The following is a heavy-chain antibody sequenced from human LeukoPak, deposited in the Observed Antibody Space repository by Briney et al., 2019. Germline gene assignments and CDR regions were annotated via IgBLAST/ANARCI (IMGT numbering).Heavy chain of an antibody. CDR2: VYYGGIT. J-gene: IGHJ5*02. CDR3: ARLLGWSGPINWFDP. Sequence: SETLSLTCTVSGGSISSDYWSWIRQPPGKGLEWIGYVYYGGITNYNPSLKSRVTISVGTSKNHFSLKLTSVTAADTAVYYCARLLGWSGPINWFDPWGRGTLVTVSS. CDR1: GGSISSDY. V-gene: IGHV4-59*08. D-gene: IGHD3-3*01.